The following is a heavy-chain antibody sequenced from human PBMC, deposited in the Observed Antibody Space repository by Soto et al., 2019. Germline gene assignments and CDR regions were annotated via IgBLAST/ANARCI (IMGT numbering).Heavy chain of an antibody. D-gene: IGHD3-3*02. CDR3: ARDTETLGPRANDALDI. J-gene: IGHJ3*02. CDR1: GYTFSTYT. V-gene: IGHV1-3*04. Sequence: ASVKVSCKAAGYTFSTYTMNWVRQAPGQSLEWMGWINTGSGNTKYSQNFQGRVSITRDTSASTVYMELTGLKSEDTAMYYCARDTETLGPRANDALDIWGQGTMVTVSS. CDR2: INTGSGNT.